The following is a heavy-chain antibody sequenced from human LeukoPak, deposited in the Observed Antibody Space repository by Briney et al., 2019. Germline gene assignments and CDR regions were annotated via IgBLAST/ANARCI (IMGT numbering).Heavy chain of an antibody. V-gene: IGHV1-8*01. Sequence: ASVKVSCKASEYTFTSYDINWVRQATGQGLEWMGWMNPNSGNTGYAQRFQGRVTMTEDTSTDTAYMELSSLRSEDTAVYYCATSQRWELFDYWSQGTLVTVSS. CDR3: ATSQRWELFDY. D-gene: IGHD1-26*01. J-gene: IGHJ4*02. CDR1: EYTFTSYD. CDR2: MNPNSGNT.